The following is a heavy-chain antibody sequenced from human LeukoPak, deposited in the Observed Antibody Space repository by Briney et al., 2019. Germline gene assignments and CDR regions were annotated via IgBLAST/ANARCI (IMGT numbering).Heavy chain of an antibody. V-gene: IGHV3-9*01. J-gene: IGHJ4*02. CDR3: AKDMGGYSDYYFDY. D-gene: IGHD5-18*01. CDR1: GFTFDDYA. Sequence: GRSLRLSCAASGFTFDDYAMHWVRQAPGKGLEWVSGISWNSGSIGYADSVKGRFTISRDNAKNSLYPQMNSLRAEDTALYYCAKDMGGYSDYYFDYWGQGTLVTVPS. CDR2: ISWNSGSI.